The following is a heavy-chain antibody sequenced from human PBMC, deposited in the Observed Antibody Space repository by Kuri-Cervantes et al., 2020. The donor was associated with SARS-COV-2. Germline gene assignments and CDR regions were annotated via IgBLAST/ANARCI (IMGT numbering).Heavy chain of an antibody. J-gene: IGHJ3*02. CDR2: MNPNTGGT. D-gene: IGHD3-9*01. Sequence: SVNVSCQPSGYIFTDYYIHSVRPAPGQGLEWMGWMNPNTGGTNYVQKFQGWVTVTRDKSLSTVYMELNRLRSDATGVYYCARGGAARGVLRFFAWFEAFETWGQGTMVTVSS. CDR1: GYIFTDYY. V-gene: IGHV1-2*04. CDR3: ARGGAARGVLRFFAWFEAFET.